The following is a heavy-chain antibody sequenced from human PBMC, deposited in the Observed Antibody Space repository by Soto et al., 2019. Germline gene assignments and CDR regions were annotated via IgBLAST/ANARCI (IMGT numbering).Heavy chain of an antibody. D-gene: IGHD3-16*01. CDR1: GFSFSFSG. Sequence: QVHLVESGGGVVQPGRSLRLSCAASGFSFSFSGMHWVRQAPGKGLEWVAGLWYDGSSENYADSVKGRFTISRHNFQNNLHLQMDSLRVEDTAMYYCARGLAKVAGGAFDIWGQGTMVIVSS. V-gene: IGHV3-33*01. CDR2: LWYDGSSE. J-gene: IGHJ3*02. CDR3: ARGLAKVAGGAFDI.